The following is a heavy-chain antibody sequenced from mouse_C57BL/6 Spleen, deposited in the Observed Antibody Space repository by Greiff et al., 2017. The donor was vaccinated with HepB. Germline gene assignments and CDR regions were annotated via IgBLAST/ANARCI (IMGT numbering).Heavy chain of an antibody. CDR2: ISYDGSN. D-gene: IGHD1-1*01. J-gene: IGHJ2*01. CDR3: ARADYYYGSYYFDY. CDR1: GYSITSGYY. Sequence: EVQLVESGPGLVKPSQSLSLTCSVTGYSITSGYYWNWIRQFPGNKLEWMGYISYDGSNNYNPSLKNRISITRDTSKNQFFLKLNSVTTEDTATYYCARADYYYGSYYFDYWGQGTTLTVSS. V-gene: IGHV3-6*01.